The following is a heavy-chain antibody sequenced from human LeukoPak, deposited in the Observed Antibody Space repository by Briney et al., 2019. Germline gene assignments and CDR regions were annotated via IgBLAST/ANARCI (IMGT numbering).Heavy chain of an antibody. CDR1: GFTVSNNY. J-gene: IGHJ6*02. CDR3: ARGDDSSGYYFLYYYYGMDV. CDR2: IYSDAST. D-gene: IGHD3-22*01. V-gene: IGHV3-53*04. Sequence: GGSLRLSCAASGFTVSNNYMSWVRQTPGKGLQWVSVIYSDASTYYADSVEGRFTISRHNSKNTLYPQMNSLRAEDTAVYYCARGDDSSGYYFLYYYYGMDVWGQGTTVTVSS.